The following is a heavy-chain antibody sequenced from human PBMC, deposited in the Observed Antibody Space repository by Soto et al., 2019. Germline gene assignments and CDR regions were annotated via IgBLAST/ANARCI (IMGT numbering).Heavy chain of an antibody. D-gene: IGHD3-22*01. CDR3: ASFTYYYDSSGSLDYGMDV. J-gene: IGHJ6*02. V-gene: IGHV1-69*01. CDR2: IIPIFGTA. Sequence: QVQLVQSGAEVKKPGSSVKVSCKASGGTFSSYAISWVRQAPGQGLEWMGGIIPIFGTANYAQKFQGRVTITADESTSTAYMELSSLRSDDTAVYYCASFTYYYDSSGSLDYGMDVWGQGTTVTVSS. CDR1: GGTFSSYA.